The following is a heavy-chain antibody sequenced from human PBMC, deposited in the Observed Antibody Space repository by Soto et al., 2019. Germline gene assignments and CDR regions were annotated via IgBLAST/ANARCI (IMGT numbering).Heavy chain of an antibody. D-gene: IGHD4-17*01. CDR1: GFSLSTTGVG. CDR2: IYWDDDK. J-gene: IGHJ4*02. CDR3: AHSDYIRPLDS. V-gene: IGHV2-5*02. Sequence: QITLKESGPPLVKPTQTLTLTCTFSGFSLSTTGVGVGWIRQPPGKALEWLALIYWDDDKRYSPSLKSRLTITKDISKNQVVLTMTNMDPLDTATYYCAHSDYIRPLDSWGQGTLVTVSS.